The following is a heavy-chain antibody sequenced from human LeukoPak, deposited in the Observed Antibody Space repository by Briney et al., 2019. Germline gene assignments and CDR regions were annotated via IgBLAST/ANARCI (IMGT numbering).Heavy chain of an antibody. D-gene: IGHD3-16*01. CDR2: IKGDGSTK. J-gene: IGHJ6*02. Sequence: GGSLRLSCAASGFTFSSYWMTWVRQAPGKGLEWVASIKGDGSTKFYVDSLRGRFTISRDNAKNSLYLQMNSLRGEDTALYYCARWVITPYYGMDVWGQGTTVTVSS. V-gene: IGHV3-7*05. CDR1: GFTFSSYW. CDR3: ARWVITPYYGMDV.